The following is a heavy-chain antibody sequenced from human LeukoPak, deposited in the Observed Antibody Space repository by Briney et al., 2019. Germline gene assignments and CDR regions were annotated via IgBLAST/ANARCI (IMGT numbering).Heavy chain of an antibody. CDR1: GFSLSTRGMC. CDR2: IDWDDDK. CDR3: ARGTSSGWLDY. D-gene: IGHD6-19*01. V-gene: IGHV2-70*11. Sequence: ESGPTLVNPSQTLTLTCTCSGFSLSTRGMCVSWIRQPPGKALEWLARIDWDDDKYYSTSLKTRLTTYKDTSTNHVVLTMTNMDPVDTATYYCARGTSSGWLDYWGQGTLVTVSS. J-gene: IGHJ4*02.